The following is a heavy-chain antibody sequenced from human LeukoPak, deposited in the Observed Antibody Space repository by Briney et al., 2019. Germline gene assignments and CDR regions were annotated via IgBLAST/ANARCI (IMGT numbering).Heavy chain of an antibody. Sequence: LSETLSLTCAVYGGSFSGYYWSWIRQPPGKGLEWIGEINHSGSTNYNPSLKSRVTISVDTSKNQFSLKLSSVTAADTVVYYCARRRMIVVVNNWFDPWGQGTLVTVSS. J-gene: IGHJ5*02. V-gene: IGHV4-34*01. CDR3: ARRRMIVVVNNWFDP. CDR1: GGSFSGYY. D-gene: IGHD3-22*01. CDR2: INHSGST.